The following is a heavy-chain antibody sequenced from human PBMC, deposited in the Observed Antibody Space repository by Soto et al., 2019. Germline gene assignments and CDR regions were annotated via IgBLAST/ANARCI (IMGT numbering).Heavy chain of an antibody. V-gene: IGHV6-1*01. J-gene: IGHJ5*02. CDR3: AGDPANWFDP. CDR2: TYYRSKWCN. D-gene: IGHD3-16*01. CDR1: GASFSSNMAA. Sequence: SQTLSRTSAISGASFSSNMAACNCIRQSPSRGLEWLGRTYYRSKWCNDYAVSVKSRITINPDTSKNQFSLQLNSVTPEDTAVYYCAGDPANWFDPWGQGTLVTVSS.